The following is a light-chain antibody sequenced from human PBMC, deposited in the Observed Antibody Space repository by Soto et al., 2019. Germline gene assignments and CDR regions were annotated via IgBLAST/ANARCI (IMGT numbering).Light chain of an antibody. CDR1: SSDVGGYNY. Sequence: QSALTQPASVSGSPGQSITISCTGTSSDVGGYNYVSWYQQHPGKAPELMIYEVSNRPSGVSHRFSGSRSGNTASLTISGLQAEDEADYYCSSYTTSSTWVFGGGTKVTVL. V-gene: IGLV2-14*01. CDR2: EVS. J-gene: IGLJ3*02. CDR3: SSYTTSSTWV.